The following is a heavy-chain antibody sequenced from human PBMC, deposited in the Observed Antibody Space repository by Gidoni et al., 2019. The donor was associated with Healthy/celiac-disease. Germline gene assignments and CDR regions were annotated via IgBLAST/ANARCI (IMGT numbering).Heavy chain of an antibody. D-gene: IGHD6-19*01. Sequence: EVQLVESGGGLVKHGGSLRLSCAASGCTFSYAWMSWVRQAPGKGLEWVGRIKSKSDGGTTDYAAPVKGRFIIARDDSKNTLHLQMNSLKTEDTAVYYCTTEYSSGSLDVWGQGTTVTVS. CDR3: TTEYSSGSLDV. J-gene: IGHJ6*02. V-gene: IGHV3-15*01. CDR2: IKSKSDGGTT. CDR1: GCTFSYAW.